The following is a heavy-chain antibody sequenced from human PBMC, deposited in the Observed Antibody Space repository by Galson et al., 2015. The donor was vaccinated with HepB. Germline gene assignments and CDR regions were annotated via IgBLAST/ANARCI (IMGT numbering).Heavy chain of an antibody. J-gene: IGHJ6*03. CDR2: IIPIFGTA. CDR1: GGTFSSYA. Sequence: SVKVSCKASGGTFSSYAISWVRQAPGQGLEWMGGIIPIFGTAYYAQKFQGRVTITADESTSTAYMELSSLRSEDTAVYYCARVGYSYGYKGYYYMDVWGKGTTVTVSS. V-gene: IGHV1-69*13. D-gene: IGHD5-18*01. CDR3: ARVGYSYGYKGYYYMDV.